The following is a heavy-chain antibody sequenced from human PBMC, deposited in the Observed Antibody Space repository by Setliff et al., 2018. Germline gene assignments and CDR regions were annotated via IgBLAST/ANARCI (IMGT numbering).Heavy chain of an antibody. CDR2: INTNTGNP. J-gene: IGHJ3*02. Sequence: ASVNVSCKASGYTFTSYAMNWVRQAPGQVLEWIGWINTNTGNPTYAQGFTGRFVFSLDTSVSTAYLQISSLKAEDTAVYYCAGGDFWVVGGAFDIWGQGTMVTVSS. CDR3: AGGDFWVVGGAFDI. D-gene: IGHD3-3*01. V-gene: IGHV7-4-1*02. CDR1: GYTFTSYA.